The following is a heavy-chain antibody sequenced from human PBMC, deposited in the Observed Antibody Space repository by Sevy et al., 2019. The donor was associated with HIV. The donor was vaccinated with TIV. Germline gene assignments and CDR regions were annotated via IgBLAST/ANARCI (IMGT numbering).Heavy chain of an antibody. V-gene: IGHV1-18*01. CDR1: GYTFNTYR. CDR3: ARAYCSGGRCYSLAY. CDR2: VSPHNGDT. Sequence: GPSVKVSSKVSGYTFNTYRIHWVRQAPGQGLEWMGWVSPHNGDTNYAQRLQGRITMFTDSSTSTAYMELRNLRSDDTALYYCARAYCSGGRCYSLAYWGQGTLVTVSS. D-gene: IGHD2-15*01. J-gene: IGHJ4*02.